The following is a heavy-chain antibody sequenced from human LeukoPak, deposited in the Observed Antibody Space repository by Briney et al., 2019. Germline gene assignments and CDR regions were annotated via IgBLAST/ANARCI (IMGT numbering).Heavy chain of an antibody. V-gene: IGHV1-2*02. D-gene: IGHD3-16*01. Sequence: ASVKVSCKASGYTFTGHYMHWVRQAPGQGLEWMGWINPNSGGTNYAQNFQGRVTMTRDTSISTAYMELSRLRSDDTAVYYCARLGGARGSYWGQGTLVTVSS. J-gene: IGHJ4*02. CDR3: ARLGGARGSY. CDR1: GYTFTGHY. CDR2: INPNSGGT.